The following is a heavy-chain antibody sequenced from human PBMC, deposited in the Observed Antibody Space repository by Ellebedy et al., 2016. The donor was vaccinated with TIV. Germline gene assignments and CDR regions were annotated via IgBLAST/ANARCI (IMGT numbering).Heavy chain of an antibody. CDR3: ARYQVSGYDARYYYGLDV. V-gene: IGHV3-30-3*01. Sequence: GESLKISCAASGFTFNTYAIHWVRQAPGKGLEWVAVISYDGSNKYYTDSVRGRFTVSRDNSKNTLYLQMNSLRAEDTALYSCARYQVSGYDARYYYGLDVWGQGTTVTVSS. J-gene: IGHJ6*02. CDR2: ISYDGSNK. D-gene: IGHD5-12*01. CDR1: GFTFNTYA.